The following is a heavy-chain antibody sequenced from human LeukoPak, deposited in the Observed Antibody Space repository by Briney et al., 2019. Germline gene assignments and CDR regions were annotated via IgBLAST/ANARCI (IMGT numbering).Heavy chain of an antibody. D-gene: IGHD5-18*01. CDR3: ARGEARAMVP. Sequence: GGSLRLSCAASGFTFSSYSMNWVRQAPGKGLEWVSSISSSSYIYYAGSVKGRFTISRDNAKNSLYLQMNSLRAEDTAVYYCARGEARAMVPWGQGTLVTVSS. J-gene: IGHJ5*02. V-gene: IGHV3-21*01. CDR2: ISSSSYI. CDR1: GFTFSSYS.